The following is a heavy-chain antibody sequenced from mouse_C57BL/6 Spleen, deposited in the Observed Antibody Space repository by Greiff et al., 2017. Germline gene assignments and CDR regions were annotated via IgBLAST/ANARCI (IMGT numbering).Heavy chain of an antibody. Sequence: EVKVEESGGGLVQPGGSMKLSCAASGFTFSDAWMDWVRQSPEKGLEWVAEIRNKANNHATYYAESVKGRFTISRDDSKSSVYLQMNSLRAEDTGIYYCTRNPGRSFAYWGQGTLVTVSA. CDR1: GFTFSDAW. D-gene: IGHD1-1*01. J-gene: IGHJ3*01. CDR3: TRNPGRSFAY. V-gene: IGHV6-6*01. CDR2: IRNKANNHAT.